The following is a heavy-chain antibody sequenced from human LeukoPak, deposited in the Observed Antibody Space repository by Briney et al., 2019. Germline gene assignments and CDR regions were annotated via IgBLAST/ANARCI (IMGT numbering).Heavy chain of an antibody. CDR3: AREGLRASSSWYGSFGY. V-gene: IGHV3-23*01. D-gene: IGHD6-13*01. J-gene: IGHJ4*02. CDR2: FSDSGGST. Sequence: PGGSLRLSCAASGFTFSNYAMSWVRQAPGKGLEWVSAFSDSGGSTYYADSVKGRFTISRDNSKNTLYLQMNSLRAEDTAVYYCAREGLRASSSWYGSFGYWGQGTLVTVSS. CDR1: GFTFSNYA.